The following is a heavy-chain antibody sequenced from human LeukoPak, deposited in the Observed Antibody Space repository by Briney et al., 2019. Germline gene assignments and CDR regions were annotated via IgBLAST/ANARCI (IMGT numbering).Heavy chain of an antibody. D-gene: IGHD3-3*01. CDR1: GFTFKDYC. J-gene: IGHJ6*03. V-gene: IGHV3-21*01. CDR3: ARDSGRFLEWITYVDV. Sequence: GGSLRLSCAVSGFTFKDYCMNWVRQAPGKGLEWVSSISPSSGYIYYADSVKGRFTISRDSAKKSLYLQMNSLRAEDTAVYYCARDSGRFLEWITYVDVWGKGTTVTVSS. CDR2: ISPSSGYI.